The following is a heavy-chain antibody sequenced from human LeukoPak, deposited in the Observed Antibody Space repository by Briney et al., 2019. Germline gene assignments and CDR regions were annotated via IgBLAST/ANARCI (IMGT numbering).Heavy chain of an antibody. J-gene: IGHJ4*02. CDR1: GYTFTTYS. CDR3: ARGSYGDY. D-gene: IGHD3-16*01. Sequence: ASVKVSCKTSGYTFTTYSISWVRQAPGQGLEWMGWISVYNDNTNYAQKLQGRVTMTKDTSTSTAYLELRSLTSDDTAVYYCARGSYGDYWGQGTLVTVSS. V-gene: IGHV1-18*01. CDR2: ISVYNDNT.